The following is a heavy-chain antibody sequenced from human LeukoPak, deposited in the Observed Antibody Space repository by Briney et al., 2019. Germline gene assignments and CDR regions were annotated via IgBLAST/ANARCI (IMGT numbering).Heavy chain of an antibody. Sequence: GGSLRLSCAASGFTFGTSWMDWVRQAPGKGLEWVSAISGSGGSTYYADSVKGRFTISGDNSKNTLYLQMNSLRAEDTAVYYCAKSLRFLEWLPPYCFDYWGQGTLVTVSS. D-gene: IGHD3-3*01. CDR3: AKSLRFLEWLPPYCFDY. J-gene: IGHJ4*02. CDR1: GFTFGTSW. CDR2: ISGSGGST. V-gene: IGHV3-23*01.